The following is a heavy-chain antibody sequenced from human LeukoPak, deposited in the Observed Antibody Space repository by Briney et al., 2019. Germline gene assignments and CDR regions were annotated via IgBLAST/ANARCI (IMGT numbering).Heavy chain of an antibody. CDR1: GYRFSSYW. CDR2: IYPDDSDT. J-gene: IGHJ4*02. Sequence: GESLKISCKGSGYRFSSYWIAWVRHMPGKGLEWVGIIYPDDSDTRYRPSLQGQVTISVDKSISTAYLQWSSLKASDTAMYYCARPLNSGFDYSLGYWGQGTLVTVSS. D-gene: IGHD5-12*01. V-gene: IGHV5-51*01. CDR3: ARPLNSGFDYSLGY.